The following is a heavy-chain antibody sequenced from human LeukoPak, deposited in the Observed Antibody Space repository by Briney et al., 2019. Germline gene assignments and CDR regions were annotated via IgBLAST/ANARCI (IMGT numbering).Heavy chain of an antibody. CDR2: IIPIFGIA. Sequence: GASVKVSCKASGGTFSGYAISWVRQAPGQGLEWMGRIIPIFGIANYAQKFQGRVTITADKSTSTAYMELSSLRSEDTAVYYCARSGVFGVGHYYYGMDVWGQGTTVTVSS. J-gene: IGHJ6*02. D-gene: IGHD3-3*01. CDR1: GGTFSGYA. CDR3: ARSGVFGVGHYYYGMDV. V-gene: IGHV1-69*04.